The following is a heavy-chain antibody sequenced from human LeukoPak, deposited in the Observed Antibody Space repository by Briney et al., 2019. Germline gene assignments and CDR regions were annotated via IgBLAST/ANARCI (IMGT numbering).Heavy chain of an antibody. CDR1: GYTFTGYY. CDR3: ARDKNRYSDTYYFDY. CDR2: INPNSGGT. V-gene: IGHV1-2*04. Sequence: ASVKVSCKASGYTFTGYYMHWVRQAPGQGLEWMGWINPNSGGTNYAQKFQGWVTMTRDTSISTAYMELSRLRSDDTAVYYCARDKNRYSDTYYFDYWGQGTLVTVSS. J-gene: IGHJ4*02. D-gene: IGHD5-12*01.